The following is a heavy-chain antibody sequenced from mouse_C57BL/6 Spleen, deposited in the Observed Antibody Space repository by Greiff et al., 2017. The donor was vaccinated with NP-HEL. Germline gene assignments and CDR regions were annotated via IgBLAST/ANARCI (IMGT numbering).Heavy chain of an antibody. D-gene: IGHD1-1*01. V-gene: IGHV2-3*01. CDR3: ASHSSNWYFDV. Sequence: QVQLKESGPGLVAPSERRERTGEFSGFSLTSYGVSWVRQPPGKGLEWLGVIWGDGSTNDYSALIYRLTISKDNSKSQVFLTLNSLQSDDTATYYCASHSSNWYFDVWGTGTTVTVSS. J-gene: IGHJ1*03. CDR1: GFSLTSYG. CDR2: IWGDGST.